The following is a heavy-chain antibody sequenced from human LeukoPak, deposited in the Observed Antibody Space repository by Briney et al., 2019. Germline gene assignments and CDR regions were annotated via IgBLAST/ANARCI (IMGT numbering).Heavy chain of an antibody. J-gene: IGHJ4*02. Sequence: GGSLRLSCAASGFTFSSYDMHWVRQAPGKGLEWVAVISYDGNNKYYADSVKGRFTISRDNSKKTLYLQMSSLRAEDTAVYYCARYCSGSICYSGVDYWGQGTLVPVSS. CDR1: GFTFSSYD. CDR3: ARYCSGSICYSGVDY. D-gene: IGHD2-15*01. V-gene: IGHV3-30-3*01. CDR2: ISYDGNNK.